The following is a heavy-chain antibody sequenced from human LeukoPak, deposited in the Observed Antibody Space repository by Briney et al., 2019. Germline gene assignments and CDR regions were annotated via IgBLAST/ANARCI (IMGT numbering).Heavy chain of an antibody. V-gene: IGHV3-23*01. Sequence: PGGSLRLSCAASGFTFSNYAMSWVRQAPGKGLEWVSAISDSGRSTYYADSVKGRFTISRDNAKNTLYLQMNSLRAEDTAVYYCARERRGYSSSWTHFDYWGQGTLVTVSS. CDR3: ARERRGYSSSWTHFDY. J-gene: IGHJ4*02. D-gene: IGHD6-13*01. CDR1: GFTFSNYA. CDR2: ISDSGRST.